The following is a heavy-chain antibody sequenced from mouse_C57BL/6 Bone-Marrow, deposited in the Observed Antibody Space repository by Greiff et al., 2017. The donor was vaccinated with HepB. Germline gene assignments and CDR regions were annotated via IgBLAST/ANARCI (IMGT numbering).Heavy chain of an antibody. J-gene: IGHJ2*01. CDR1: GYTFTSYG. CDR3: ARGDSNYYYFDN. Sequence: QVQLQQSGAELARPGASVKLSCKASGYTFTSYGISWVKQRTGQGLEWIGEIYPRSGNTYYNEKFKGKATLTADKSSSTAYMELRSLTSEDSAVYFCARGDSNYYYFDNWGQGTTLTVSS. V-gene: IGHV1-81*01. D-gene: IGHD2-5*01. CDR2: IYPRSGNT.